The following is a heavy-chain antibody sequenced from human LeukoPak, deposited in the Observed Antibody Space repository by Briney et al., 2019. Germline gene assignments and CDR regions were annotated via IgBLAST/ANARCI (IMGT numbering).Heavy chain of an antibody. V-gene: IGHV3-21*05. CDR3: AGDYGDTLYNNYGMDV. J-gene: IGHJ6*02. Sequence: VGALRVSCVPPVDSFTVSSMNGVCLALGKGLEWGSYFSTSGAYIYNADSVKAGFTISRDNARNSLYLQMHSMSAEDTAVFSGAGDYGDTLYNNYGMDVWGQGTTVTVSS. CDR1: VDSFTVSS. CDR2: FSTSGAYI. D-gene: IGHD4-17*01.